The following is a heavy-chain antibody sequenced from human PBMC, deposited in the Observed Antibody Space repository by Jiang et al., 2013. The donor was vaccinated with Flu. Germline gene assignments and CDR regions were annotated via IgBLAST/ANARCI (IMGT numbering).Heavy chain of an antibody. J-gene: IGHJ2*01. V-gene: IGHV4-39*07. Sequence: TLSLTCTVSGGSISGSVYYWGWIRQSPGKGLEWLGSIYYSGSTYYNPSLKSRVIISVDTSKNQFSLMLSSVTAADTAVYYCASMLKQWLVKGGYFDLWGRGTLVTVSS. CDR2: IYYSGST. CDR1: GGSISGSVYY. CDR3: ASMLKQWLVKGGYFDL. D-gene: IGHD6-19*01.